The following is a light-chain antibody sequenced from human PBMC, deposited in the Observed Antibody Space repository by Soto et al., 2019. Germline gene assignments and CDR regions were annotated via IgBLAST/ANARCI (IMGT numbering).Light chain of an antibody. J-gene: IGKJ5*01. Sequence: EIVMTQSPATLSVSEGERATLSWRASQSVSSNLAWYQHKPGQAPRLLIYGASTRATGIPARFSGSGSGTEFTLTISRLEPEDFAVYYCQQYGSSLITFGQGTRLEI. CDR1: QSVSSN. CDR3: QQYGSSLIT. CDR2: GAS. V-gene: IGKV3-15*01.